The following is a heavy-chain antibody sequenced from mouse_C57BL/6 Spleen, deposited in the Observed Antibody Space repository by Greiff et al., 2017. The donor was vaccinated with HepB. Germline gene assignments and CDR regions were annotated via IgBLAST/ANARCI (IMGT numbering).Heavy chain of an antibody. V-gene: IGHV1-69*01. CDR2: IDPSDSYT. D-gene: IGHD1-1*01. CDR3: ARDYYGSSFAY. CDR1: GYTFTRYW. J-gene: IGHJ3*01. Sequence: SCKASGYTFTRYWMHWVKQRPGHGLEWIGEIDPSDSYTNYNQKFKGKSTLTVDKSSSTAYMQLSSLTSEDSAVYYCARDYYGSSFAYWGQGTLVTVSA.